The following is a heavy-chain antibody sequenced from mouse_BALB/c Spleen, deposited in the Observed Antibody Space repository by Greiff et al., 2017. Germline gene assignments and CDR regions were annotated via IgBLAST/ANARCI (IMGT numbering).Heavy chain of an antibody. CDR2: IDPSDSET. V-gene: IGHV1S127*01. D-gene: IGHD4-1*01. CDR3: ARRGTGTDAMDY. J-gene: IGHJ4*01. Sequence: QVQLQQSGPQLVRPGASVKISCKASGYSFTSYWMHWVKQRPGQGLEWIGMIDPSDSETRLNQKFKDKATLTVDKSSSTAYMQLSSPTSEDSAVYYCARRGTGTDAMDYWGQGTSVTVSS. CDR1: GYSFTSYW.